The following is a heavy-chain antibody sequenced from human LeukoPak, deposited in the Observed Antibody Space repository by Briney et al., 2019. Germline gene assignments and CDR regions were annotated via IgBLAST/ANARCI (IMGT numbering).Heavy chain of an antibody. Sequence: SETLSLTCTVSGGSISSYYWSWIRQPPGKGLEWIGYIYYSGSTNYNPSLKSRVTISVDTSKNQFSLKLSSVTAADTAVYYCARVASSYSSRITTKRKSVLPPNWFDPWGQGTLVTVSS. V-gene: IGHV4-59*01. D-gene: IGHD6-13*01. CDR2: IYYSGST. CDR1: GGSISSYY. CDR3: ARVASSYSSRITTKRKSVLPPNWFDP. J-gene: IGHJ5*02.